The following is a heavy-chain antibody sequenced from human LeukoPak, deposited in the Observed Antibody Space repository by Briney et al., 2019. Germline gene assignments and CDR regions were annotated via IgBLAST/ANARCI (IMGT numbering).Heavy chain of an antibody. D-gene: IGHD6-6*01. CDR2: ITDTGGDT. V-gene: IGHV3-23*01. CDR3: AKGSAAARPYYFDN. Sequence: PGGSLRLSCAASGFTFNSYAMSWVRQAPGKGLDWISAITDTGGDTYHADSVKGRFTISRDNSKNTLFLQMSSLRAEDTAVYFCAKGSAAARPYYFDNWGQGTLVTVSS. J-gene: IGHJ4*02. CDR1: GFTFNSYA.